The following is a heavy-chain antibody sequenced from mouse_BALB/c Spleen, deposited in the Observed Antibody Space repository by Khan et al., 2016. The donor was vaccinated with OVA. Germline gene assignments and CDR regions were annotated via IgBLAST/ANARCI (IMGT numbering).Heavy chain of an antibody. Sequence: EVELVESGGGLVQPGGSRKLSCAASGFTFSNFGMHWVRQAPKKGLEWVAYMSSGSSTIYYVDTVKGRFTISRGNLKNILFLQMTSLRSEDTAMYYCARSGGNFHWYFDVWGAGTSVTVSS. V-gene: IGHV5-17*02. CDR3: ARSGGNFHWYFDV. CDR2: MSSGSSTI. D-gene: IGHD3-1*01. CDR1: GFTFSNFG. J-gene: IGHJ1*01.